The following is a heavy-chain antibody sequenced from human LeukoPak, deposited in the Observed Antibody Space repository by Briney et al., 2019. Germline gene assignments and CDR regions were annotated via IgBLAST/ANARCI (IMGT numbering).Heavy chain of an antibody. D-gene: IGHD3-22*01. J-gene: IGHJ4*02. CDR1: GFTFSSYA. CDR3: AKEITAGYYDSSGAFDY. CDR2: ISGSGGST. Sequence: GGSLRLSCAASGFTFSSYAMSWVRQAPGKGLEWVSAISGSGGSTYYADSVKGRFTISRDNSKNTLYLQMNRLRAEDTAVYYCAKEITAGYYDSSGAFDYWGQGTLVTVSS. V-gene: IGHV3-23*01.